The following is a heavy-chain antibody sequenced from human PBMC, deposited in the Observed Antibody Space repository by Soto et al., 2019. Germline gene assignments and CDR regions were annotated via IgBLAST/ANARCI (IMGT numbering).Heavy chain of an antibody. CDR1: GFPCSDNY. J-gene: IGHJ4*02. Sequence: PGRALRLSCAAPGFPCSDNYMSWIRQAPGKGLEWVSYISSSGSTIYYADSVKGRFTISRDNAKNSLYLQMNSLRAEDTAVCYCARTYYSSGWHYFDYWGQGTLFTLSS. CDR3: ARTYYSSGWHYFDY. V-gene: IGHV3-11*01. CDR2: ISSSGSTI. D-gene: IGHD6-19*01.